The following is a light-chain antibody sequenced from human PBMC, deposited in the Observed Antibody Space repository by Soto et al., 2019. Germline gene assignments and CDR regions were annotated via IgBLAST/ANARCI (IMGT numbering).Light chain of an antibody. CDR3: QQYGSLSWT. Sequence: ELALTQSPVTLSLSPGERATLSCRASQNVDSNYLAWYQQKPGQAPRIIIFGASGRATGIPDRFSGSGAGTEFTLTISRLEPEDFAVYYCQQYGSLSWTFGQGTKVDIK. CDR1: QNVDSNY. V-gene: IGKV3-20*01. CDR2: GAS. J-gene: IGKJ1*01.